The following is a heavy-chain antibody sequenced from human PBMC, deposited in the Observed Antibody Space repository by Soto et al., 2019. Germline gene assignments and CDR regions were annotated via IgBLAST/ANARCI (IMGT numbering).Heavy chain of an antibody. J-gene: IGHJ4*02. CDR2: ISAYNGNT. V-gene: IGHV1-18*01. D-gene: IGHD1-26*01. CDR1: GYTFTSYG. CDR3: ARDRDLGAPLSTWDH. Sequence: QVQLVQSGAEVKKPGASVKVSCKASGYTFTSYGISWVRQAPGQGLEWMGWISAYNGNTNYAQKLQGRVTMTTDTSXXTAYVELRSLRPDVTAVYYGARDRDLGAPLSTWDHWGQGTLVTVSS.